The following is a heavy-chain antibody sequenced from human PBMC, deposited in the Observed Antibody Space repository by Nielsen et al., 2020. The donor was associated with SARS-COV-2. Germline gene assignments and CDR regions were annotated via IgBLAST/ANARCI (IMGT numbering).Heavy chain of an antibody. J-gene: IGHJ4*02. CDR3: AKDQGEMATKFPQYYFDY. CDR2: ISGSGGST. V-gene: IGHV3-23*01. D-gene: IGHD5-24*01. CDR1: GFTLSSYA. Sequence: GESLKISCAASGFTLSSYAMSWVRQAPGKGLEWVSAISGSGGSTYYADSVKGRFTISRDNSKNTLYLQMNSLRAEDTAVYYCAKDQGEMATKFPQYYFDYWGQGTLVTVSS.